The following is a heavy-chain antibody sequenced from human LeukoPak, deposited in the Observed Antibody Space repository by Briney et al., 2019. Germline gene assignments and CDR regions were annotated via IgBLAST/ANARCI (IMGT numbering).Heavy chain of an antibody. J-gene: IGHJ3*02. CDR1: GFTFSSYS. Sequence: GGSLRLSCAASGFTFSSYSMNWVRQAPGKGLEWVSSISSSSSSYIYYADSVKGRFTISRDNAKNSLYLQMNSLRAEDTAVYYCARDSRWVQLWFAAGDAFDIWGQGTMVTVSS. V-gene: IGHV3-21*01. D-gene: IGHD5-18*01. CDR3: ARDSRWVQLWFAAGDAFDI. CDR2: ISSSSSSYI.